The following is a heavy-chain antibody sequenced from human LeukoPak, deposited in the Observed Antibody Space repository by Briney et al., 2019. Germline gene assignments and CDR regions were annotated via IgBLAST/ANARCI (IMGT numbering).Heavy chain of an antibody. CDR3: ARAGTTYDLSMDV. J-gene: IGHJ6*03. Sequence: PSETLSLTCTVSGGSISSGDYYWSWICQPPGKGLEWIGSVSYTGGTYYNPSLKSRVTISADTSKNQFSLKLSSVTAADTAVYYCARAGTTYDLSMDVWGKGTTVTVSS. CDR1: GGSISSGDYY. V-gene: IGHV4-39*07. D-gene: IGHD3-3*01. CDR2: VSYTGGT.